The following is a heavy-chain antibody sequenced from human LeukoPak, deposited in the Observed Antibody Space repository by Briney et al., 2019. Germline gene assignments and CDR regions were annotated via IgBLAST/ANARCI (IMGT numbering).Heavy chain of an antibody. CDR3: ARDAWLVGTTNLYYFDY. CDR1: EYTFTDYY. D-gene: IGHD1-26*01. CDR2: INPNSGDT. Sequence: ASVKVPCKASEYTFTDYYMHWVQQAPGQGLEWMGWINPNSGDTNYAQKFQGRVTMTRDPSISTAYMELSRLRSDDTAVYYCARDAWLVGTTNLYYFDYWGEGALVTVSS. J-gene: IGHJ4*02. V-gene: IGHV1-2*02.